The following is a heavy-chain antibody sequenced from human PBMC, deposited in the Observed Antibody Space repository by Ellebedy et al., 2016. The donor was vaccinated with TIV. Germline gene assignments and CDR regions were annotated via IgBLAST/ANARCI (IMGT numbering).Heavy chain of an antibody. CDR2: IYYSGST. Sequence: MPSETLSLTCTVSGGSISSGGYYWSWIRQPPGKGLEWIGYIYYSGSTNYNPSLKSRVTISLDTSKNQFSLKLSSVTAADTAVYYCARVQQGFAVTTDYWGQGTLVTVSS. V-gene: IGHV4-61*08. CDR1: GGSISSGGYY. J-gene: IGHJ4*02. CDR3: ARVQQGFAVTTDY. D-gene: IGHD4-17*01.